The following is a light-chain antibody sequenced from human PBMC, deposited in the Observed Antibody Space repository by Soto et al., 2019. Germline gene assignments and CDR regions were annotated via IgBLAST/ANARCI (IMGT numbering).Light chain of an antibody. CDR2: DVT. CDR1: SSDVGGYNY. V-gene: IGLV2-14*01. CDR3: SSCASSSPWV. Sequence: QSALTQPASVSGSPGQSITISCTGTSSDVGGYNYVSWYQQYPGKAPKLMIYDVTNRPSGVSNRFSGSKSGNTASLTISGLQAEYEADYYCSSCASSSPWVFGGGTQLTVL. J-gene: IGLJ2*01.